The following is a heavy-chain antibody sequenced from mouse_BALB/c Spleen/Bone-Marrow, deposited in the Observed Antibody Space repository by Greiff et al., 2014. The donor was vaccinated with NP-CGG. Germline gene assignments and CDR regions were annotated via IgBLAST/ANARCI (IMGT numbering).Heavy chain of an antibody. Sequence: QVQLQQSGPGLVAPSQSLSITCTVSGFSLTGYGVNWVRQPPGKGLEWLGMIWGVGSTDYHSALKSRLSISKDNSKSQVFLKMNSLQTDATARYYCARDEGNRARFAYWGQGTLVTVSA. D-gene: IGHD2-1*01. CDR2: IWGVGST. V-gene: IGHV2-6-7*01. CDR3: ARDEGNRARFAY. CDR1: GFSLTGYG. J-gene: IGHJ3*01.